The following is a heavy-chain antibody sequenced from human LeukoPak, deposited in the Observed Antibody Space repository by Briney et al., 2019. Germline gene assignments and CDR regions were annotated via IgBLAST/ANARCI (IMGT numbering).Heavy chain of an antibody. CDR3: ARDPGSSSFDL. J-gene: IGHJ4*02. CDR1: GFSFSTYW. V-gene: IGHV3-7*01. Sequence: PGGSLRLSCAASGFSFSTYWMSWVRQTPEKGLEFVANINQDASVRNYMDSLKGRCTISRDNAKKSVYLEINSLRADDTAVYYCARDPGSSSFDLWGRGALVTVSS. CDR2: INQDASVR. D-gene: IGHD6-13*01.